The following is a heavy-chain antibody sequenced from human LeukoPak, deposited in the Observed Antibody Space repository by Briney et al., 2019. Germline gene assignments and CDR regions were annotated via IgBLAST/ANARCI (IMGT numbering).Heavy chain of an antibody. J-gene: IGHJ4*02. CDR2: INPNSGGT. V-gene: IGHV1-2*02. CDR3: AREMPQEAGLLDY. Sequence: ASVKVSCKASGYTFTGYYMHWVRQAPGQGLEWMGWINPNSGGTNYAQKFQGRVTMTRDTSISTAYMELSRLRSDDTAVYYCAREMPQEAGLLDYWGQGTLITVSS. D-gene: IGHD6-19*01. CDR1: GYTFTGYY.